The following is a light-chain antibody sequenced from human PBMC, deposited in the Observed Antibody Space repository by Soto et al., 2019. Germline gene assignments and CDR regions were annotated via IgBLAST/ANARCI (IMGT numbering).Light chain of an antibody. CDR1: QSVSSK. J-gene: IGKJ1*01. Sequence: EIAMTQSPATLSVSPWERATLSCRASQSVSSKLAWYQQKPGQAPRLLIYDASTRATGIPARVSGSGSGTEFTLTISSLQSEDFAVYYCQQFNNWPRTFGQGTKVDIK. CDR2: DAS. CDR3: QQFNNWPRT. V-gene: IGKV3-15*01.